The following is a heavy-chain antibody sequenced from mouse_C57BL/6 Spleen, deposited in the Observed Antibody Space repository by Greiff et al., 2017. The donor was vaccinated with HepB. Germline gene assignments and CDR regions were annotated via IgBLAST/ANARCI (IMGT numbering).Heavy chain of an antibody. J-gene: IGHJ1*03. Sequence: EVKVVESGGGLVKPGGSLKLSCAASGFTFSDYGMHWVRQAPEKGLEWVAYISSGSSTIYYADTVKGRFSISRDNAKNTLFLQMTSLRSEDTAMYYCARADIYYGSTIDVGGTGTTVTVSS. CDR1: GFTFSDYG. V-gene: IGHV5-17*01. D-gene: IGHD1-1*01. CDR3: ARADIYYGSTIDV. CDR2: ISSGSSTI.